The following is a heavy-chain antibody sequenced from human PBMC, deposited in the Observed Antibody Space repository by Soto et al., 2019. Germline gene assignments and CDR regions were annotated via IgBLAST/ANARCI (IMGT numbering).Heavy chain of an antibody. J-gene: IGHJ3*02. CDR1: GFSFTNYV. CDR2: ISGSGDST. CDR3: VRRAITANPSLGSFDI. D-gene: IGHD1-20*01. Sequence: EVQLLESGGGLVQPGGSLRLSCAASGFSFTNYVMNWVRQTPGKGLEWVSTISGSGDSTYYTDSVKSRFTISRDNSKSTLFMQMNSLRAADPAVYYCVRRAITANPSLGSFDIWGQGTMVTVSS. V-gene: IGHV3-23*01.